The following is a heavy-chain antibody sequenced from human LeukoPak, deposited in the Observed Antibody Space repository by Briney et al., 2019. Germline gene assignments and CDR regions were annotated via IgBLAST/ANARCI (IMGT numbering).Heavy chain of an antibody. J-gene: IGHJ4*02. CDR2: IYYSGST. CDR1: GGSISSSSYY. CDR3: ARRPPVAGIIYFDY. Sequence: KASETLSLTCTVSGGSISSSSYYWGWIRQPPGKGLEWIGSIYYSGSTYYNPSLKSRVTISVDTSKNQFSLKLSSVTAADTAVYYCARRPPVAGIIYFDYWGQGTLATVSS. V-gene: IGHV4-39*01. D-gene: IGHD6-19*01.